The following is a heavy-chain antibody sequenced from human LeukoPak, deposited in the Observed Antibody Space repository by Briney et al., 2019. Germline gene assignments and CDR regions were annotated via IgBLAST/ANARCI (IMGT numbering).Heavy chain of an antibody. J-gene: IGHJ4*02. D-gene: IGHD2-15*01. CDR3: ARAMYCSGGSCYSGSVDY. V-gene: IGHV4-34*01. CDR1: GGSFSGYY. CDR2: INHSGST. Sequence: SETLSLTCAVYGGSFSGYYWSWIRQPPGKGLEWIGEINHSGSTNYNPSLKSRVTISVDTSKNQFSLKLSSVTAADTAVYYCARAMYCSGGSCYSGSVDYWGQGTLVTVPS.